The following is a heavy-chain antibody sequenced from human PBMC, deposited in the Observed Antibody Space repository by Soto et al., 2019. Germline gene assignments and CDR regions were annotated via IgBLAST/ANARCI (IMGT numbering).Heavy chain of an antibody. Sequence: PGGSLRLSCAASGFTFSSYEMNWVRQAPGKGLEWVAVISYDGSNKYYADSVKGRFTISRDNSKNTLYLQMNSLRAEDTAVYYCAKDPDDYGLWGQGTLVTVSS. V-gene: IGHV3-30*18. J-gene: IGHJ4*02. CDR2: ISYDGSNK. D-gene: IGHD4-17*01. CDR3: AKDPDDYGL. CDR1: GFTFSSYE.